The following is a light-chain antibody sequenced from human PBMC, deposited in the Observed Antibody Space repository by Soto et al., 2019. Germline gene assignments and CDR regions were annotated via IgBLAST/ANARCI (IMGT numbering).Light chain of an antibody. CDR1: QSISSW. Sequence: DIQMTQSPSTLSASVGDRGTITCRASQSISSWLAWYQQKPVKAPKLLIYDASSLESGVPSRFSGSGSGTEFTLTISSLQPDDFATYYCQQYNSYPFTFGPGTKVDIK. CDR3: QQYNSYPFT. J-gene: IGKJ3*01. V-gene: IGKV1-5*01. CDR2: DAS.